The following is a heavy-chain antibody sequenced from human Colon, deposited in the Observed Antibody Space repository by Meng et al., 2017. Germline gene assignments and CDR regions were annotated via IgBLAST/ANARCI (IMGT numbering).Heavy chain of an antibody. CDR1: GFTFSSYW. Sequence: VQLGESGGGFVQPGGSLRLSCAASGFTFSSYWMHWVRQVPGKGLVWVSRINPDGTTTAYADSVKDRFAISRDNTKNTLYLHMNSLRAEDTAVYYCATYYTPDYWGQGTLVTVSS. V-gene: IGHV3-74*01. D-gene: IGHD3-3*01. CDR3: ATYYTPDY. J-gene: IGHJ4*02. CDR2: INPDGTTT.